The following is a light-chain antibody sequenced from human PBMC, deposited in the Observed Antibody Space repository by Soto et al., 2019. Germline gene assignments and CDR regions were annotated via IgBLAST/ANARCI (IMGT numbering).Light chain of an antibody. CDR3: QQYGSSPLT. CDR1: QSVSSY. CDR2: GAS. V-gene: IGKV3-20*01. J-gene: IGKJ4*01. Sequence: EKVMTQSPATLSMSPGERATLSCRASQSVSSYLAWYQQKPGQAPRLLIYGASTRATGIPDRFSGSGSGTDFTLTISRLEPEDFTVYYCQQYGSSPLTFGGGTTVEIK.